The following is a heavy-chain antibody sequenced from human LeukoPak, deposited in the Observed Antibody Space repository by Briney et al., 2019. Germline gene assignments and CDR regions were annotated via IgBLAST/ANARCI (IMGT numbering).Heavy chain of an antibody. CDR1: GYTFTSYY. CDR3: ARDTDITGTTGYFDY. J-gene: IGHJ4*02. D-gene: IGHD1-7*01. CDR2: INPNSGGT. V-gene: IGHV1-2*02. Sequence: GASVKVSCKASGYTFTSYYMHWVRQAPGQGLEWMGWINPNSGGTNYAQKFQGRVTMTRDTSISTAYMELSRLRSDDTAVYYCARDTDITGTTGYFDYWGQGTLVTVSS.